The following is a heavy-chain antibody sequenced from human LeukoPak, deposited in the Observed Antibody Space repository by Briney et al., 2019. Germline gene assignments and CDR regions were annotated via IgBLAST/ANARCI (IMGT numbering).Heavy chain of an antibody. D-gene: IGHD6-19*01. CDR2: ISYDDSSK. V-gene: IGHV3-30*03. J-gene: IGHJ4*02. CDR1: GITFSSFG. Sequence: GGSLRLSCAASGITFSSFGMHWVRQAPGKGLEWVAAISYDDSSKFYADSVKGRFTISRDKSRNTLSLQMNSLTIEDTAVYYCARDAGYSTGWYPGYWGQGTLVTVSS. CDR3: ARDAGYSTGWYPGY.